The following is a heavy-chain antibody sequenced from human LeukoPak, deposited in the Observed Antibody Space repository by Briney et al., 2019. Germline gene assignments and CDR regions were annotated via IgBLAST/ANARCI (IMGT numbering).Heavy chain of an antibody. D-gene: IGHD4-11*01. J-gene: IGHJ4*02. Sequence: ASVKVSCKASGGTFSSYAISWVRQAPGQGLEWMGGIIPIFGTANYAQKFQGRVTITADESTSIAYMELSSLRSEDTAVYYCARGRLQRSGFDYWGQGTLVTVSS. CDR1: GGTFSSYA. CDR3: ARGRLQRSGFDY. CDR2: IIPIFGTA. V-gene: IGHV1-69*13.